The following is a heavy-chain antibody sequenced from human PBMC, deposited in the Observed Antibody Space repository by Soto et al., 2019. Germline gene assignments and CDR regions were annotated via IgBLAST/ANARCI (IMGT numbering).Heavy chain of an antibody. V-gene: IGHV4-59*08. Sequence: SETLSLTCTVSGGSISSYYWSWIRQPPGKGLEWIGYIYYTGSTDYNPSLKSRVTISLDTSKNQFSLKLSSVTAADTAVYYYDSSGLSYWGQGTLVTVSS. J-gene: IGHJ4*02. D-gene: IGHD3-22*01. CDR1: GGSISSYY. CDR3: DSSGLSY. CDR2: IYYTGST.